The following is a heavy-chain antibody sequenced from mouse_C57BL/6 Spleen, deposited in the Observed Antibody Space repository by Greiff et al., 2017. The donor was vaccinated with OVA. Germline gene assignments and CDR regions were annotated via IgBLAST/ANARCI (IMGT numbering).Heavy chain of an antibody. Sequence: VKLQESGPELVKPGASVKISCKASGYAFSSSWMNWVKQRPGKGLEWIGRIYPGDGDTNYNGKFKGKATLTADKSSSTAYMQLSSLTSEDSAVYFCARTDSNYENAMDYWGQGTSVTVSS. CDR1: GYAFSSSW. V-gene: IGHV1-82*01. J-gene: IGHJ4*01. CDR2: IYPGDGDT. D-gene: IGHD2-5*01. CDR3: ARTDSNYENAMDY.